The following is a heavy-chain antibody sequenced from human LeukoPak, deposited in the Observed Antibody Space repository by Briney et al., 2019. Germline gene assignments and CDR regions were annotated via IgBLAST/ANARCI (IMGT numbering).Heavy chain of an antibody. J-gene: IGHJ6*02. D-gene: IGHD2-2*01. CDR2: IYSGGST. Sequence: GGSLRLSCAASGFTFSSYAMSWVRQAPGKGLEWVSVIYSGGSTYYADSVKGRFTISRDNSKNTLYLQMNSLRAEDTAVYYCARDCSSTSCRYYGMDVWGQGTTVTVSS. CDR1: GFTFSSYA. CDR3: ARDCSSTSCRYYGMDV. V-gene: IGHV3-53*01.